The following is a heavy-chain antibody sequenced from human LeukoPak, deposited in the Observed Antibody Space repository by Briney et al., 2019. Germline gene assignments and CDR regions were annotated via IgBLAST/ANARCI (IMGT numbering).Heavy chain of an antibody. J-gene: IGHJ5*02. Sequence: GGSLRLSCAASGFTFSSYGMHWVRQAPGKGLEWVAVISYDGSNKYYADSVKGRFTISRDNSKNTLYLQMNSLRAEDTAVYYCAKDLKPNYDFCSGYRGFEPVAWFDPWGQGTLVTVSS. CDR1: GFTFSSYG. V-gene: IGHV3-30*18. CDR2: ISYDGSNK. D-gene: IGHD3-3*01. CDR3: AKDLKPNYDFCSGYRGFEPVAWFDP.